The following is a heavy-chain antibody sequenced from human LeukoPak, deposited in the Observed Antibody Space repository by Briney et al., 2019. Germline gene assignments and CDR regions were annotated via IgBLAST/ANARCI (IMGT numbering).Heavy chain of an antibody. V-gene: IGHV1-18*01. Sequence: ASVTVSCKASGYTFTSYGISWVRQAPGQGLEWMGWISAYNGNTNYAQKLQGRVAMTTDTSTSTAYMELRSLRSDDTAVYYCARGISDFWSGYYTDYYFDYWGQGTLVTVSS. D-gene: IGHD3-3*01. CDR3: ARGISDFWSGYYTDYYFDY. J-gene: IGHJ4*02. CDR2: ISAYNGNT. CDR1: GYTFTSYG.